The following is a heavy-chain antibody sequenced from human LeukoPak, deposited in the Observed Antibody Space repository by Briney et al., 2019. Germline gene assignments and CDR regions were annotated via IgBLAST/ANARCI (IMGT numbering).Heavy chain of an antibody. CDR2: IYYSGST. D-gene: IGHD4-11*01. CDR3: ARESHYSNYYYYYMDV. J-gene: IGHJ6*03. CDR1: GGSISSYY. V-gene: IGHV4-59*01. Sequence: PSETLSLTCTVSGGSISSYYWSWIRQPPGKGLEYIGYIYYSGSTNYNPSLKSRVTMSVDTSKNQFSLKLSPVTAADTAVYYCARESHYSNYYYYYMDVWGKGTTVTVSS.